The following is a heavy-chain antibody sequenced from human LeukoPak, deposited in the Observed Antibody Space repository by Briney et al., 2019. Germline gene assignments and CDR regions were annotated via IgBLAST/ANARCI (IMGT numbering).Heavy chain of an antibody. V-gene: IGHV3-23*01. CDR2: ISGSGGST. D-gene: IGHD6-19*01. Sequence: GGSLRLSCVASGLTFSSYDMNWVRQAPGKGLEWVSGISGSGGSTHYADAVKGWFTVSRDNSKNTLFLQMNSLRAEDTAVYYCAILEYSSSDWGQGILVTVSS. J-gene: IGHJ4*02. CDR1: GLTFSSYD. CDR3: AILEYSSSD.